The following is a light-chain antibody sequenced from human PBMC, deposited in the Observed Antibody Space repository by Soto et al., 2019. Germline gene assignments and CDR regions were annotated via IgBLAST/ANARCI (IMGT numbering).Light chain of an antibody. J-gene: IGKJ1*01. CDR2: KAS. V-gene: IGKV1-5*03. Sequence: DIQMTQSPSTLSASVGDRVTITCRASQSISNWLAWYQQRPGKAPKLLIYKASSLEGGVPSRFSGSGSGTEFTLTISSLQPEDFATYYCQQYNTYSRTFDQGTKVEIK. CDR1: QSISNW. CDR3: QQYNTYSRT.